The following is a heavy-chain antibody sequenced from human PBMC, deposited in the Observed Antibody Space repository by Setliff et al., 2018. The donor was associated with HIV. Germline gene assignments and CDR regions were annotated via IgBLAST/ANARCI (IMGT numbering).Heavy chain of an antibody. Sequence: SETLSLTCTVSGGSISSGTYYWSWIRQPAGKGLEWIGRIYTSGSTNYNPSLKTRVTLSVDTSKNQFSLRLNSVTATDTAVYYCARDPQLVAAKSRRRYYYGLDLWGQGTTVTVSS. V-gene: IGHV4-61*02. CDR1: GGSISSGTYY. CDR2: IYTSGST. CDR3: ARDPQLVAAKSRRRYYYGLDL. D-gene: IGHD2-15*01. J-gene: IGHJ6*02.